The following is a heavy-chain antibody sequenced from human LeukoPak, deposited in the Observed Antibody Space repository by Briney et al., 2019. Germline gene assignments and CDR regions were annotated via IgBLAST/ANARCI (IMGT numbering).Heavy chain of an antibody. CDR1: GFTFSNYA. CDR2: ISGSGGGT. J-gene: IGHJ4*02. CDR3: AKGYSDWLSDFDY. D-gene: IGHD3-9*01. Sequence: GGSLRLSCAASGFTFSNYAMSWVRQAPGKGLEWVSTISGSGGGTYYADSVKGRFTISRDNSKNTLYLQMNRLRAEDTAVYYCAKGYSDWLSDFDYWGQGTLVTVSS. V-gene: IGHV3-23*01.